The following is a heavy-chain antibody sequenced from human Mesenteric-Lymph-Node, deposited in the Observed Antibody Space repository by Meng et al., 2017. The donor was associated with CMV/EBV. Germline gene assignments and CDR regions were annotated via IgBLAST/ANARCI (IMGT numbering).Heavy chain of an antibody. V-gene: IGHV3-21*01. Sequence: GGSLRLSCAASGISFNSYSMNWVRQAPGKGLEWVSSISRSSSYKYYADSVKGGFTMSRDNSKNTLYLQMNSLRTEDTAVYSCTKDRWGRMTTETGMDVWGQGTTVTVSS. CDR3: TKDRWGRMTTETGMDV. CDR1: GISFNSYS. CDR2: ISRSSSYK. J-gene: IGHJ6*02. D-gene: IGHD4-11*01.